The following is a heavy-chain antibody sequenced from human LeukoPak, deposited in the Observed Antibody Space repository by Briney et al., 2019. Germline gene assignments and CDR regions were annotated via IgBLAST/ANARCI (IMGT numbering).Heavy chain of an antibody. CDR3: ARGDYGSGSHYSPNSYHMDV. J-gene: IGHJ6*03. CDR1: GYTFTSYG. D-gene: IGHD3-10*01. CDR2: INPNSGGT. Sequence: ASVKVSCKASGYTFTSYGISWVRQAPGQGLEWMGWINPNSGGTNYDQKFQGRVTMTRDTSISTSYMELSRLRSDDTAVYYCARGDYGSGSHYSPNSYHMDVWGKGTTVTVSS. V-gene: IGHV1-2*02.